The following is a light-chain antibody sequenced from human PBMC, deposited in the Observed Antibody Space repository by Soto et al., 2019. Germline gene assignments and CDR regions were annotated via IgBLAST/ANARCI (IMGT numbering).Light chain of an antibody. CDR1: QTIMTY. Sequence: DIQMTQSPSSLSASVGDEVTITCRASQTIMTYLNWYQLKPGKPPRLLIYAASSLQSGVPPRFSGSGSGTDFTLTITSLQPEDFATYFCQQSYYTPLTFGGGTKVDIK. J-gene: IGKJ4*01. CDR3: QQSYYTPLT. V-gene: IGKV1-39*01. CDR2: AAS.